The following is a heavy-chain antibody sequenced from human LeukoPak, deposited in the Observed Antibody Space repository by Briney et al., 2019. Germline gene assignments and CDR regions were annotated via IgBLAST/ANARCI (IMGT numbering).Heavy chain of an antibody. Sequence: GASVEVSCKASGYTFTSYGVSWVRQAPGQGLEWMGWISAYNGNTNYAQKLQGRVTMTTDTSTSTAYMELRSLRSDDTAVYYCARYCSSTSCYTGFDPWGQGTLVTVSS. CDR1: GYTFTSYG. CDR3: ARYCSSTSCYTGFDP. J-gene: IGHJ5*02. CDR2: ISAYNGNT. D-gene: IGHD2-2*02. V-gene: IGHV1-18*01.